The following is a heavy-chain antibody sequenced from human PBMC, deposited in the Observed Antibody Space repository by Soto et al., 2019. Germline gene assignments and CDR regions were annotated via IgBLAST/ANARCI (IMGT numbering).Heavy chain of an antibody. V-gene: IGHV1-3*01. D-gene: IGHD6-13*01. J-gene: IGHJ5*02. CDR3: ASDPLVYSSQNWFDP. CDR2: INAGNGNT. Sequence: ASVKVSCKASGYTFTSYAMHWVRQAPGQRLEWMGWINAGNGNTKYSQKFQGRVTITRDTSASTAYMELSSLRSEDTAVYYCASDPLVYSSQNWFDPWGQGTLVTVSS. CDR1: GYTFTSYA.